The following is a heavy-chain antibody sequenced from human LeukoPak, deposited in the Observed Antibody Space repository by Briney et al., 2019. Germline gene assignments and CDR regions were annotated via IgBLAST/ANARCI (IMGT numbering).Heavy chain of an antibody. CDR2: IWYDGSDK. D-gene: IGHD5-18*01. Sequence: GGSLRLSCAASGFTFSSYGMHWVRQAPGKGLEWVAIIWYDGSDKYYADSVKGRFTISRDNTKNTLYLQMNSLRAEDTAVYYCARATAMALYYYGMDVWGQGTTVTVSS. J-gene: IGHJ6*02. V-gene: IGHV3-33*01. CDR1: GFTFSSYG. CDR3: ARATAMALYYYGMDV.